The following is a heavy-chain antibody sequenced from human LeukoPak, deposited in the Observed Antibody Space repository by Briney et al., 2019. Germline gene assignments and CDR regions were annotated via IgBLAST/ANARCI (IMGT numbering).Heavy chain of an antibody. V-gene: IGHV3-23*01. CDR2: INDDTP. Sequence: PGGSLRLSCTTSGFTFNTYSMSWVRQSPGKGLEWVSAINDDTPYYADSVKGRFTVSRDNSKDTLYLQLNSLRAEDTAIYYCAKEHDLWHEEGNWFDTWGQGVLVTASS. J-gene: IGHJ5*02. CDR3: AKEHDLWHEEGNWFDT. CDR1: GFTFNTYS. D-gene: IGHD3-3*01.